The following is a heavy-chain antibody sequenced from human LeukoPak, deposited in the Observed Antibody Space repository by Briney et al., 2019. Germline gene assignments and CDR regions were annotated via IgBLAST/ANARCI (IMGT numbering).Heavy chain of an antibody. CDR2: IKQDGSVK. CDR3: ARDTNGWNDY. J-gene: IGHJ4*02. D-gene: IGHD2-8*01. V-gene: IGHV3-7*01. CDR1: GFSLIRYW. Sequence: PGGSLRLSCAASGFSLIRYWMSWVRQAPGKGLEWVANIKQDGSVKQYVGSVKGRFTISRDNAKNSLYLQMNSLRAEDTAVYYCARDTNGWNDYWGQGTLVTVSS.